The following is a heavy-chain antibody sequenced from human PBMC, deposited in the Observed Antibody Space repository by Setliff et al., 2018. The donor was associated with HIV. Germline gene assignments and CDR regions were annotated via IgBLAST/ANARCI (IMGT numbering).Heavy chain of an antibody. CDR3: ARGGTHYDFWSGYRLGYFDL. J-gene: IGHJ2*01. Sequence: ASVMVSCKASGYSFADYAMNWVRQAPRQGLEWLGYINTNTGNPTYAQGFTGRFVFSFDTSVTTAYLQITGLRTEDTAVYFCARGGTHYDFWSGYRLGYFDLWGRGTLVTVSS. CDR2: INTNTGNP. CDR1: GYSFADYA. D-gene: IGHD3-3*01. V-gene: IGHV7-4-1*02.